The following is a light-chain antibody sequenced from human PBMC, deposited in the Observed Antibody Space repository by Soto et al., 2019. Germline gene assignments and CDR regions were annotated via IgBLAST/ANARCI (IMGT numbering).Light chain of an antibody. J-gene: IGKJ1*01. CDR2: WAS. CDR1: QTILYSPNNKNY. V-gene: IGKV4-1*01. CDR3: QQYYTSPTWT. Sequence: DIVMTQSPDSLAVSLGERATINCKSSQTILYSPNNKNYLAWYQQKPGQPPKLLIYWASTRESGVPDRFSGSGSGTDFTLTIRSLQAEDVAVYYCQQYYTSPTWTFGQGTTGDIK.